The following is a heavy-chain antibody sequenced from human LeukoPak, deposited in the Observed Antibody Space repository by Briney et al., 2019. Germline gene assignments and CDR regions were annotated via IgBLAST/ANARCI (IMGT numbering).Heavy chain of an antibody. CDR1: GFWFSSYG. V-gene: IGHV3-30*18. D-gene: IGHD4-17*01. CDR3: AKGYGDLKYYFDY. J-gene: IGHJ4*02. Sequence: GGSLRLSCAASGFWFSSYGMHWVRQAPGKGLERVAVIPYDGSNTYYADSVKGRFTISRDNSKNTLYLQMNSLRAEDTAVYYCAKGYGDLKYYFDYWGQGTLVTVSS. CDR2: IPYDGSNT.